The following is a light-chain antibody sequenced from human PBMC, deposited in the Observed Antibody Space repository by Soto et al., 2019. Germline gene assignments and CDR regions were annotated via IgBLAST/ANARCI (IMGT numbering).Light chain of an antibody. CDR1: ESVSRN. Sequence: EVVMTQSPATLSVSPGERATLSYRVSESVSRNLAWYQQKPGQAPRLLIYDASTRATGIPDRFSGGGSGTEFTLTISSLQSEDFVVYYCQQYNSWPPITFGQGTRLEIK. J-gene: IGKJ5*01. CDR2: DAS. CDR3: QQYNSWPPIT. V-gene: IGKV3-15*01.